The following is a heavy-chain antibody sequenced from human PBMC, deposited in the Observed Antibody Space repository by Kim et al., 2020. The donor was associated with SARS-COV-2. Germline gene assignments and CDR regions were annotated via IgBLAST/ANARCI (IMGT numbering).Heavy chain of an antibody. D-gene: IGHD2-15*01. V-gene: IGHV3-30-3*01. CDR3: GRRSRCSGGSCYHPFDY. J-gene: IGHJ4*02. CDR2: ISYDGGNK. CDR1: GFTFSTYA. Sequence: GGSLRLSCAASGFTFSTYAMHWVRQAPGKGLEWVAIISYDGGNKYYADSVKGRITISRDNSKNTLYLQMNSLRAEDTAVYYCGRRSRCSGGSCYHPFDYWGQGTLVTVSS.